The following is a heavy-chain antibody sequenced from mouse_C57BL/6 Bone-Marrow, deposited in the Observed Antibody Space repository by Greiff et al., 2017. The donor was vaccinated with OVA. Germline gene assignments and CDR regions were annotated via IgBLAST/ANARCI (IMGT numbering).Heavy chain of an antibody. CDR2: IDPSDSYT. D-gene: IGHD1-1*01. Sequence: QVQLQQPGAELVRPGTSVKLSCKASGYTFTSYWMHWVKQRPGQGLEWIGVIDPSDSYTNYNQKFKGKATLTVEKSSSTVYLELSRLTSDDSAVYYCARGDYYGSSYYWYFDVWGTGTTVTVSS. CDR1: GYTFTSYW. V-gene: IGHV1-59*01. CDR3: ARGDYYGSSYYWYFDV. J-gene: IGHJ1*03.